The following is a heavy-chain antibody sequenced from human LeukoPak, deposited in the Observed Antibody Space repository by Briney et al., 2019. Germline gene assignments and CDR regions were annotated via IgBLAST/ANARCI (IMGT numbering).Heavy chain of an antibody. D-gene: IGHD4-17*01. V-gene: IGHV4-4*07. CDR2: IFASGGA. CDR3: ARDIVYLIDEDYA. CDR1: GGSFNSYF. Sequence: SETLSLTCTDSGGSFNSYFWCWVRQTAGKGPEWIGRIFASGGAAYNPSPLSRVALSVAGSKKKFSLMLTSATAADTAVYYCARDIVYLIDEDYAWGQGTLVTVSS. J-gene: IGHJ4*02.